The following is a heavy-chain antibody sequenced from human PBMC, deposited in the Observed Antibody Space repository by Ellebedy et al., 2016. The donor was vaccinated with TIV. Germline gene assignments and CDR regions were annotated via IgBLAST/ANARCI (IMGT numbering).Heavy chain of an antibody. D-gene: IGHD3/OR15-3a*01. CDR2: IKNKGDGGTT. Sequence: GGSLRLSXAASGLTFSTAWLSWVRQAPGKGLEWVGHIKNKGDGGTTDYATPVKGRFTISRDDSKNTMYLQMNSLKSDDTAVYYCTTVIIGGGSWGQGTLVTVSS. CDR3: TTVIIGGGS. V-gene: IGHV3-15*01. CDR1: GLTFSTAW. J-gene: IGHJ5*02.